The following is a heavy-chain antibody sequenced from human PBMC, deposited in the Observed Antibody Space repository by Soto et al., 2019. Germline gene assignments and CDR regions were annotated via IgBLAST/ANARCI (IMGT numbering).Heavy chain of an antibody. Sequence: PSETLSLTCAVSGDSVTTNHWWSWVRQAPGKGLEWIGEAYHNGLTNYNPSLKSRVTMSVDTSKNQFSLKLTSVTAADTAIYYCARDAAVPGESDRFDYWGQGTVGTVS. J-gene: IGHJ4*02. CDR3: ARDAAVPGESDRFDY. D-gene: IGHD2-15*01. CDR2: AYHNGLT. CDR1: GDSVTTNHW. V-gene: IGHV4-4*02.